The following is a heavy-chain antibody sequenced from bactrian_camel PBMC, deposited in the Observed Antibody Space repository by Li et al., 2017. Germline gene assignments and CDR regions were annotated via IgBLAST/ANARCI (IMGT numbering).Heavy chain of an antibody. V-gene: IGHV3S40*01. Sequence: DVQLVESGGGSVQPGGSLRLSCDASGYTYSSNCMGWFRQAPGKEREGVAFVCFGGGSTYYADSVKGRFTISQDKGKNTVYLQMNSLKPEDTAIYYCAATKGLPDLLRGGYLSARSYNYWGRGTQVTVS. CDR2: VCFGGGST. CDR3: AATKGLPDLLRGGYLSARSYNY. CDR1: GYTYSSNC. D-gene: IGHD5*01. J-gene: IGHJ4*01.